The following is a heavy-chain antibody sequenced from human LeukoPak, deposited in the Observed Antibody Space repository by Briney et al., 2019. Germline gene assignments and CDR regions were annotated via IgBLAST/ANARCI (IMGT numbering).Heavy chain of an antibody. Sequence: SETLSLTCTVSGGSISSYYWSWIRQPPGKGLEWIGYIYYSGSTNYNPSLKSRVTISVDTSKNQFSLKLSSVTAADTAVYYCARLDYYGSGSYYNWVMDYRGQGTLVTVSS. D-gene: IGHD3-10*01. CDR3: ARLDYYGSGSYYNWVMDY. CDR1: GGSISSYY. J-gene: IGHJ4*02. V-gene: IGHV4-59*08. CDR2: IYYSGST.